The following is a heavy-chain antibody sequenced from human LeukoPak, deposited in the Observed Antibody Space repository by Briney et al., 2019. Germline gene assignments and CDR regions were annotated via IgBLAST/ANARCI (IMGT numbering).Heavy chain of an antibody. Sequence: GGSLRLSCAASGFTFDDYGMSWVRHAPGKGLEWVFGINWNGGSTGYADSVKGRFTISRDNAKNSLYLQMNSLRAEDTALYYCASVGGSSGWYYFDYWGQGTLVTVSS. CDR2: INWNGGST. CDR3: ASVGGSSGWYYFDY. J-gene: IGHJ4*02. CDR1: GFTFDDYG. V-gene: IGHV3-20*04. D-gene: IGHD6-19*01.